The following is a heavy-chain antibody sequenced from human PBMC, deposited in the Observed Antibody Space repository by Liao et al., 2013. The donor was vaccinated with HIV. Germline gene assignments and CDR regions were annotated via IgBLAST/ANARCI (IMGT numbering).Heavy chain of an antibody. CDR2: IYTSGST. V-gene: IGHV4-61*02. CDR1: GGSISSGNY. CDR3: ARDSNWLYWYFDL. D-gene: IGHD7-27*01. J-gene: IGHJ2*01. Sequence: QVQLQESGPGLVKPSQTLSLTCTVSGGSISSGNYWSWIRQPAGKGLEWIGRIYTSGSTNYNPSLKSRVTISVDTSKNQFSLKLSSVTAADTAVYYCARDSNWLYWYFDLWGRGTLVTVSS.